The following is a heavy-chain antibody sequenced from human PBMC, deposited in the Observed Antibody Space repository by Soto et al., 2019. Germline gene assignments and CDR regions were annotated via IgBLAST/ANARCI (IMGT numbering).Heavy chain of an antibody. J-gene: IGHJ3*02. V-gene: IGHV4-34*02. CDR3: ATFPPEGRTATSRGDDAFDI. Sequence: QLHLEQRGAGLLKPSDTLSLTCDVYGGSFSGYYWSWIRQAPGKGLEWIVEINHSGSPNYNPSLQSRVSVSVDTSKTHFSLKLSSVTAADTAVYYCATFPPEGRTATSRGDDAFDIWGQGTLATVSS. CDR1: GGSFSGYY. D-gene: IGHD3-10*01. CDR2: INHSGSP.